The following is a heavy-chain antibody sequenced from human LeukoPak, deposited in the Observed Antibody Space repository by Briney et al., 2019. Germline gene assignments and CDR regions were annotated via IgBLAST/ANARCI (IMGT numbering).Heavy chain of an antibody. V-gene: IGHV3-64*01. CDR1: GFTFSSYA. J-gene: IGHJ6*02. CDR3: ARVPYYYYGMDV. CDR2: ISSNGGST. Sequence: PGGSLRLSCAASGFTFSSYAMHWVRQAPGKGLEYVSAISSNGGSTYYANSVKGRFTISRDNSKNTLYLQMGSLRAEDTAVYYCARVPYYYYGMDVWGQGTTVTVSS.